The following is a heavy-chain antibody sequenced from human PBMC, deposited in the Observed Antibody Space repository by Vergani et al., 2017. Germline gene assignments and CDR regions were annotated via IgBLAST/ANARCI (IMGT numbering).Heavy chain of an antibody. CDR2: ISGSGGST. CDR1: GFTFSSYA. D-gene: IGHD6-13*01. Sequence: EVQLLESGGGLVQPGGSVRLSCAASGFTFSSYAMSWVRQAPGKGLEWVSAISGSGGSTYYADSVKGRFTISRDNSKNTLYLQMNSLRAEDTAVYYCAKVDSYSSSWYYDYWGQGTLVTVSS. V-gene: IGHV3-23*01. CDR3: AKVDSYSSSWYYDY. J-gene: IGHJ4*02.